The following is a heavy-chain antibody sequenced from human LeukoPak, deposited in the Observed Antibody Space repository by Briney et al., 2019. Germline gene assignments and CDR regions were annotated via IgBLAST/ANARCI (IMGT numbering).Heavy chain of an antibody. CDR1: GFTFSDYY. J-gene: IGHJ4*02. D-gene: IGHD6-19*01. V-gene: IGHV3-11*04. CDR3: ATWGSIAVAGHHY. CDR2: ISSSGSTI. Sequence: PGGSLRLSXAASGFTFSDYYMSWIRQAPGKGLEWVSYISSSGSTIYYADSVKGRFTISRDNAKNSLYLQMNSLRAEDTAVYYCATWGSIAVAGHHYWGQGTLVTVSS.